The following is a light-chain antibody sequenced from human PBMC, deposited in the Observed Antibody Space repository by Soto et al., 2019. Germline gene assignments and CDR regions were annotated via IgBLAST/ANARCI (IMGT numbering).Light chain of an antibody. CDR2: TNN. J-gene: IGLJ2*01. CDR1: NSNIGTNT. V-gene: IGLV1-44*01. Sequence: QSVLTQPPSASGTPGQGVTISCSGSNSNIGTNTVNWYQQLPGTAPKALIHTNNQRPSGVPDRFSGSKSGTSASLAISGLQSEDEAHYCCAAWDDSLNALVFGGGTKLTVL. CDR3: AAWDDSLNALV.